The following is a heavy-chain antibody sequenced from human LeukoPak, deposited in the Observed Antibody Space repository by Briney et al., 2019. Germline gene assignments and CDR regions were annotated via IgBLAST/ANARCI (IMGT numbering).Heavy chain of an antibody. D-gene: IGHD3-22*01. CDR2: ISSSTNYI. Sequence: PGGSLRLSCAASGFTFSSYSMNWVRQAPGKGLESVSSISSSTNYIYYADSVKGRFTISRDNAKYSLYLQMNSLRAEDTAVYYCARAPVYDSSHDYWGQGTLVTVSS. V-gene: IGHV3-21*03. J-gene: IGHJ4*02. CDR3: ARAPVYDSSHDY. CDR1: GFTFSSYS.